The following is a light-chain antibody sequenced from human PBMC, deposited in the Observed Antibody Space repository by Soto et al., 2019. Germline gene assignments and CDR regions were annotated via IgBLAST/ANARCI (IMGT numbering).Light chain of an antibody. CDR2: DAS. CDR1: QSINNW. CDR3: QQYDTNPKT. J-gene: IGKJ1*01. V-gene: IGKV1-5*01. Sequence: DIPMTQSPSTLSAFVGDKVTFTCRASQSINNWLAWYQQKPGTAPKILIYDASTLESGVPSRFSGSGSWTEFSLTISSLQPEDFATYYCQQYDTNPKTFGQGTKVEIK.